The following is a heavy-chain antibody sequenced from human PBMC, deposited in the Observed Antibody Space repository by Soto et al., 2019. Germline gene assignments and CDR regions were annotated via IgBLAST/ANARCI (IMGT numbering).Heavy chain of an antibody. CDR2: ISATSTYI. D-gene: IGHD3-10*01. CDR1: TFNFTSYS. CDR3: ARVNSATGSMHFDH. V-gene: IGHV3-21*01. J-gene: IGHJ4*02. Sequence: GGSLRLSCAGSTFNFTSYSLNWVRQAPGKGLEWVSSISATSTYIFYADSVKGRFTISRDNAKNSVSLQMNSLRAEDTALYYCARVNSATGSMHFDHWGQGTLVTVSS.